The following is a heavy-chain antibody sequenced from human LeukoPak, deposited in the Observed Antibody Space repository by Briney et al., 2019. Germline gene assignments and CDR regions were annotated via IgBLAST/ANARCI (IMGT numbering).Heavy chain of an antibody. V-gene: IGHV3-33*06. CDR1: GFTFSSYG. J-gene: IGHJ4*02. CDR2: IWYDGSNK. CDR3: AKDLDDYGDYYFDY. Sequence: GGSLRLSCAASGFTFSSYGMHWVRQAPGKGLEWVAVIWYDGSNKYYADSVKGRFTISRDNSKNRLYLQMNSLRAEDTAVYYCAKDLDDYGDYYFDYWGQGTLVTVSS. D-gene: IGHD4-17*01.